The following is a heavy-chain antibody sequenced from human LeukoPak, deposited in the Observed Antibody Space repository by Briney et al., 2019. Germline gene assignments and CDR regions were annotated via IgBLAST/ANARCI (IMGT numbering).Heavy chain of an antibody. V-gene: IGHV3-33*01. CDR1: GFTFSSYG. Sequence: GRSLRLSCAASGFTFSSYGMHWVRQAPGKGLEWVAVIWYYGSNKYYADSVKGRFTISRDNSKNTLYLQMTSMRAEDTAVYYCERESLNYKHGMDVWGQGTTVTVSS. CDR2: IWYYGSNK. J-gene: IGHJ6*02. CDR3: ERESLNYKHGMDV. D-gene: IGHD1-14*01.